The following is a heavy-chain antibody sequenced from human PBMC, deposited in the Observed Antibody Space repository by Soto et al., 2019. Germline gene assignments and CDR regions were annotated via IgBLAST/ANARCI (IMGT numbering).Heavy chain of an antibody. Sequence: GSLRLSCVASGFTGSNFWMSWVRQAPGKGLEWVANIKQDGSDKYYVDSVKGRFTISRDNAENSLYLQMNSLRPDDTAVYYCTRDYYYGSGTYFPDWGQGTVVTVSS. CDR1: GFTGSNFW. D-gene: IGHD3-10*01. CDR2: IKQDGSDK. CDR3: TRDYYYGSGTYFPD. J-gene: IGHJ4*02. V-gene: IGHV3-7*03.